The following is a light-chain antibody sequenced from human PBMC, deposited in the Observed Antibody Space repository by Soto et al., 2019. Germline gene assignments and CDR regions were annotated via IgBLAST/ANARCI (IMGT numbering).Light chain of an antibody. Sequence: EIVLTQSPGTLSLSPGERGTLSCRASQSVSSGYLAWYQQKPGQAPRLLIYDASSRATGIPDRFSGSGSGTDFTLTISRLEPEDFGVYYCQQYGGSPRTFGKGTKVGIK. V-gene: IGKV3-20*01. J-gene: IGKJ1*01. CDR3: QQYGGSPRT. CDR1: QSVSSGY. CDR2: DAS.